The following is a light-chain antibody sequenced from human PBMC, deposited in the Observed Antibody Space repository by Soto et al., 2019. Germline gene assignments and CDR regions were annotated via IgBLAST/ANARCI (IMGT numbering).Light chain of an antibody. Sequence: IVMTQSPESLAVSLGERATIHCKSSQSVLLGSNNKNYLAWYQHKPGQHPILLITWASTRESGVPDRFSGSGSGTDFTLTVSSLQAEDVAFYYCQRYYDVPLFLGHGTKLEIK. V-gene: IGKV4-1*01. CDR2: WAS. J-gene: IGKJ2*01. CDR1: QSVLLGSNNKNY. CDR3: QRYYDVPLF.